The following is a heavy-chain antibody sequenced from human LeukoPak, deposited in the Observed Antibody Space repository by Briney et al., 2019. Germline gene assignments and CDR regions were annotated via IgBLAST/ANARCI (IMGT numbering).Heavy chain of an antibody. CDR3: ARAEYKTSYDFWSGYYRSGDYYYYGMDV. CDR2: INPNSGGT. CDR1: GYTFTGYY. Sequence: ASVKVSCKASGYTFTGYYMHWVRQAPGQGLEWMGWINPNSGGTNYAQKFQGWVTMTRDTSISTAYMELSRLRSEDTAVYYCARAEYKTSYDFWSGYYRSGDYYYYGMDVWGQGTTVTVSS. D-gene: IGHD3-3*01. V-gene: IGHV1-2*04. J-gene: IGHJ6*02.